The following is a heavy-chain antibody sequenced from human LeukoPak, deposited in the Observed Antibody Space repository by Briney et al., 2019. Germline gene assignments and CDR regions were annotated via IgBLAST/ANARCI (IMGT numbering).Heavy chain of an antibody. D-gene: IGHD5-12*01. J-gene: IGHJ4*02. CDR3: ARDPGFSGYDSYGDY. CDR1: GFTLSSYE. Sequence: GGSLRLSCTVSGFTLSSYEMTWFRQAPGKGLEWVSYISSSGSTIYYADSVKGRFTISRDNAKNSLYLQMNSLRAEDTAVYYCARDPGFSGYDSYGDYWGQGTLVTVSS. CDR2: ISSSGSTI. V-gene: IGHV3-48*03.